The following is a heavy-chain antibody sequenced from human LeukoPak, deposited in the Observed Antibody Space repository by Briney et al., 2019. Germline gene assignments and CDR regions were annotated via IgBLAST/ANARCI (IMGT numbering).Heavy chain of an antibody. CDR2: ISYDGSNK. V-gene: IGHV3-30*04. D-gene: IGHD6-19*01. J-gene: IGHJ4*02. CDR1: GFTFSSYA. Sequence: GGSLRLSCAASGFTFSSYAMHWVRQAPGKGLEWVALISYDGSNKYYADSVKGRFTISRDNSKNTLYLQMNSLRAEDTALYFCANGRSSSGALQHDYWGQGTLVTVSS. CDR3: ANGRSSSGALQHDY.